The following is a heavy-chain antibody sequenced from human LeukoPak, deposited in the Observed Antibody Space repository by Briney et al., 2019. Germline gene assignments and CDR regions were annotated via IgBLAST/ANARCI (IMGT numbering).Heavy chain of an antibody. CDR3: GRGDPDY. CDR2: INYGGSDK. CDR1: GFTYCDYW. D-gene: IGHD2-21*02. J-gene: IGHJ4*02. V-gene: IGHV3-7*01. Sequence: GGSLTLSCGPSGFTYCDYWMVWLPHARGKGLEWVANINYGGSDKYYLDSVKGRFTISRDNAKNLLYLQMDSLRVEDTAVYYCGRGDPDYWGQGTLVTVSS.